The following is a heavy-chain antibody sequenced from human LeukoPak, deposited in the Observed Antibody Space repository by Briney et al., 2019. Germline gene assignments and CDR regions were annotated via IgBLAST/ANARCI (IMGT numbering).Heavy chain of an antibody. CDR3: ARDTCSSTSCHDAFDI. Sequence: SETLSLTCTVSGGSISSSSYYWAWIRQPPGQGLEWIGSVYYGGSTYYNPSLKSRLTISADTSKNQFSLKLSSVTAADTAVYYCARDTCSSTSCHDAFDIWGQGTMVTVSS. J-gene: IGHJ3*02. CDR1: GGSISSSSYY. D-gene: IGHD2-2*01. V-gene: IGHV4-39*07. CDR2: VYYGGST.